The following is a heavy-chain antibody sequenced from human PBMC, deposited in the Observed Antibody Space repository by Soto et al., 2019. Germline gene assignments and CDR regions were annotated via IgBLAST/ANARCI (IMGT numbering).Heavy chain of an antibody. J-gene: IGHJ4*02. CDR3: AKDAFMVQPYSSSWYDFDF. V-gene: IGHV3-23*01. CDR1: GFTFNSYA. D-gene: IGHD6-13*01. Sequence: GSLRLPCAASGFTFNSYAMSWVRQAPGKGLEWVSAISGSGGSTYYADSVKGRFTISRDNSKNTLYLQMNSLRAEDTAVYYCAKDAFMVQPYSSSWYDFDFRGQGSLVTVSA. CDR2: ISGSGGST.